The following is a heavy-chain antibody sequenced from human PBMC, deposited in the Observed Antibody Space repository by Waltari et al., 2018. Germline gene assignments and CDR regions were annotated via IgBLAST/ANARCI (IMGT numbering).Heavy chain of an antibody. Sequence: QVQLVQSGAEVKKPGSSVKVSCKASGGTFSSYAISWVRQAPGQGLEWMGGIIPILGKANYAQKFQGRVTIPADESTGTAYMELSSLRSEDTAVYYCATPEVVPAAVYYYYMDVWGKGTTVTVSS. D-gene: IGHD2-2*01. J-gene: IGHJ6*03. CDR3: ATPEVVPAAVYYYYMDV. V-gene: IGHV1-69*01. CDR2: IIPILGKA. CDR1: GGTFSSYA.